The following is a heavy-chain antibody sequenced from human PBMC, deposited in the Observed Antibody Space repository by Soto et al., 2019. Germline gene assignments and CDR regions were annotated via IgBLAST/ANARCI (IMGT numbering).Heavy chain of an antibody. CDR1: GFTLSSYW. J-gene: IGHJ6*02. CDR3: ARETTAGYSYRRYFSHGMDV. Sequence: GGSLRLSCAASGFTLSSYWMSWVRQAPGKGLEWGAHIRQDGSKKYYVDSGKGRFTVSRYKSKTPLYAQMNGLRAEHPAVYYCARETTAGYSYRRYFSHGMDVWGQGTTVTVS. V-gene: IGHV3-7*01. CDR2: IRQDGSKK. D-gene: IGHD5-18*01.